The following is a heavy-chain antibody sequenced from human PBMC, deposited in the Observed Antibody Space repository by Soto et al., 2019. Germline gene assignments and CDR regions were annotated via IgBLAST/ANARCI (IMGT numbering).Heavy chain of an antibody. V-gene: IGHV4-59*08. CDR2: IYYNGNT. Sequence: SETLSLTCTVPLRPLSTYYTSWIRQLPGKGLECIGYIYYNGNTNYNPSLKSRVSISVDTSKNQFTLNLNSVTAADTAVYYCARHATRSYDYWGQGTLVTVS. CDR3: ARHATRSYDY. J-gene: IGHJ4*02. CDR1: LRPLSTYY.